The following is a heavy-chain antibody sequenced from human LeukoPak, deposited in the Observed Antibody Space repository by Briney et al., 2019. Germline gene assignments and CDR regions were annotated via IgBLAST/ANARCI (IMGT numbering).Heavy chain of an antibody. CDR3: ARDLGEWELLWGWFDP. D-gene: IGHD1-26*01. J-gene: IGHJ5*02. CDR1: GGSISSYY. Sequence: SETLSPTCTVSGGSISSYYWSWIRQPAGKGLEWIGRIYTSGSTNYNPSLKSRVTMSVDTSKNQFSLKLSSVTAADTAVYYCARDLGEWELLWGWFDPWGQGTLVTVSS. CDR2: IYTSGST. V-gene: IGHV4-4*07.